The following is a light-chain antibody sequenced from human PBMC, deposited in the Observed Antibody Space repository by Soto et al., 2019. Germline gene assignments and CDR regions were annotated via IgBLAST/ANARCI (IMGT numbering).Light chain of an antibody. Sequence: LTQPASVSGSPGQSITISCTGTSSDIGGYNYVSWYQQHPGKVPKLMIYDVSNRPSGVSDRFSGSKSGNTASLTISGLQAEDEADYYCSSYTRSSTHVFGTGTKVTVL. CDR2: DVS. J-gene: IGLJ1*01. CDR1: SSDIGGYNY. CDR3: SSYTRSSTHV. V-gene: IGLV2-14*01.